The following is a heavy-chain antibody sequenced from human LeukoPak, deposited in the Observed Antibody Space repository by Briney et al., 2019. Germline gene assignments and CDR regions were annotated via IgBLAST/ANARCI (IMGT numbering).Heavy chain of an antibody. CDR1: GGSISSYY. Sequence: ETLSLTCTVSGGSISSYYWSWIRQPPGKGLEWVSAISGSGGSTYYADSVKGRFTISRDNSKNTLYLQMNSLRAEDTAVYYCAKSAPLTPLTKRQWLAGDAFDIWGQGTMVTVSS. V-gene: IGHV3-23*01. D-gene: IGHD6-19*01. CDR3: AKSAPLTPLTKRQWLAGDAFDI. CDR2: ISGSGGST. J-gene: IGHJ3*02.